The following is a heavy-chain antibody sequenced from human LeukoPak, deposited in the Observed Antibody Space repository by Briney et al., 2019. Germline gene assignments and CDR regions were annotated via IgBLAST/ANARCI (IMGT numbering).Heavy chain of an antibody. J-gene: IGHJ6*03. CDR1: GYTFTGYY. Sequence: ASVKVSCKASGYTFTGYYMHWVRQAPGQGLEWMGWINPNSGGTNYAQKFQGRVTMTRDTSISTAYMELSRLRSDDTAVYYCARDSRIVVVPAAKYYMDVWGKGTTVTVSS. CDR3: ARDSRIVVVPAAKYYMDV. CDR2: INPNSGGT. V-gene: IGHV1-2*02. D-gene: IGHD2-2*01.